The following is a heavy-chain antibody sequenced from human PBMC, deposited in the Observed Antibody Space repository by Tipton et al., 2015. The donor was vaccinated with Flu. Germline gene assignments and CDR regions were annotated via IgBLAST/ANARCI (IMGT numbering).Heavy chain of an antibody. CDR3: ASAPTMTTFFF. CDR1: GASISDYY. D-gene: IGHD4-17*01. CDR2: ISYSGTT. Sequence: TLSLTCSVSGASISDYYWNWIRQRPGKGLEWLAHISYSGTTDYNPSLMSRLTVSADTSKNQFSLKLTSVTATDTAIYYCASAPTMTTFFFWGQGTLVTVSS. V-gene: IGHV4-59*07. J-gene: IGHJ4*02.